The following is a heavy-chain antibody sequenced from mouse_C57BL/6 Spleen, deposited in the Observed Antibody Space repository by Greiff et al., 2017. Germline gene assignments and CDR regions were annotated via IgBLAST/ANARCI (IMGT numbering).Heavy chain of an antibody. CDR3: ARLSITTVVAYYAMDY. D-gene: IGHD1-1*01. V-gene: IGHV5-15*01. J-gene: IGHJ4*01. CDR1: GFTFSDYG. Sequence: EVQGVESGGGLVQPGGSLKLSCAASGFTFSDYGMAWVRQAPRKGPEWVAFISNLAYSIYYAATVTGRFTISRENAKNTLYLEMSSLRSEDTAMYYCARLSITTVVAYYAMDYWGQGTSVTVSS. CDR2: ISNLAYSI.